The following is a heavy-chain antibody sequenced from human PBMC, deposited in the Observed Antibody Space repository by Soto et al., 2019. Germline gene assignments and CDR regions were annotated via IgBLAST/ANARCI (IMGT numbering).Heavy chain of an antibody. D-gene: IGHD2-15*01. J-gene: IGHJ6*01. CDR1: GFTFSSYA. CDR2: ISYDGSNK. V-gene: IGHV3-30-3*01. CDR3: ARDPQYCSGGSCYYGMDV. Sequence: QVQLVESGGGVVQPGRSLRLSCAASGFTFSSYAMHWVRQAPGKGLEWVAVISYDGSNKYYADSVKGRFTISRDNSKNTLYLQMNRLRAEDTAVYYCARDPQYCSGGSCYYGMDVWGQGTTVTVSS.